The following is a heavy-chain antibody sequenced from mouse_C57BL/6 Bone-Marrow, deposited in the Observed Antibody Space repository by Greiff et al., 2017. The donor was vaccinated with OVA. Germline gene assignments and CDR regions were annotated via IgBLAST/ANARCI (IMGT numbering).Heavy chain of an antibody. Sequence: EVKLVESGGGLVQPGGSMKLSCAASGFTFSDAWMDWVRQSPEKGLEWVAEIRNKANNHATYYAESVKGRFTISRDDSKSSVYLQMNSLRAEDTGIYYCTRGLHEGSYWYFDVWGTGTTVTVSS. D-gene: IGHD3-3*01. V-gene: IGHV6-6*01. J-gene: IGHJ1*03. CDR3: TRGLHEGSYWYFDV. CDR2: IRNKANNHAT. CDR1: GFTFSDAW.